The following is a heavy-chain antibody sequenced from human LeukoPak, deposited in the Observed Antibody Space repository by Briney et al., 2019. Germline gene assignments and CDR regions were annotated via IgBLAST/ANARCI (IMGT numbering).Heavy chain of an antibody. CDR1: GGSFSGYY. CDR3: ARGGYGGFDY. J-gene: IGHJ4*02. V-gene: IGHV4-59*01. Sequence: SETLSLTCAVYGGSFSGYYWSWIRQPPGKGLEWIGYIYYSGSTNYNPSLKSRVTISVDTSKNQFSLKLSSVTAADTAVYYCARGGYGGFDYWGQGTLVTVSS. CDR2: IYYSGST. D-gene: IGHD4-23*01.